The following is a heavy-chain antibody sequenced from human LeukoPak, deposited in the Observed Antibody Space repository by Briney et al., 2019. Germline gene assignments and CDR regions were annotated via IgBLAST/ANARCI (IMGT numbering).Heavy chain of an antibody. Sequence: ASVKVSCKASGYRFTGYYIHWVRQAPGQGLEWLGWINPETGGTNYAPQFKGRVTITSDTSISTAYMELPSLTSDGTALYYCARAGINYFYIEVWAKGTALTVSS. CDR1: GYRFTGYY. J-gene: IGHJ6*03. CDR3: ARAGINYFYIEV. V-gene: IGHV1-2*02. D-gene: IGHD3-10*01. CDR2: INPETGGT.